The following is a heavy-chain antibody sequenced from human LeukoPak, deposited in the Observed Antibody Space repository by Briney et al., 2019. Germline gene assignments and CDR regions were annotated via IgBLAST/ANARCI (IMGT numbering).Heavy chain of an antibody. J-gene: IGHJ3*02. CDR3: ARRYYYDSSGYYLAHDAFDI. Sequence: GESLKISCKGSGYSFTSHWIGWVRQMPGKGLEWVGIMYPGDSETRYSPSFQGQVTISADKSISTAYLQWSSLKASDTAMYYCARRYYYDSSGYYLAHDAFDIWGQGTMVTVSS. V-gene: IGHV5-51*01. CDR2: MYPGDSET. D-gene: IGHD3-22*01. CDR1: GYSFTSHW.